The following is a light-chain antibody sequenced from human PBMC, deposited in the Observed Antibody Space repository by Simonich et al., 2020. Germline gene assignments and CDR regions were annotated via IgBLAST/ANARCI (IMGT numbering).Light chain of an antibody. CDR2: EDS. CDR1: AMTKKY. CDR3: YSTDSSGNRV. Sequence: SYELTQPPALSLSPGQTARITCSGDAMTKKYAYWYQQKSGQAPVLFIYEDSKRPSGIPERFSGTSSGTMATLTISGAQVEDEADYYCYSTDSSGNRVFGGGTKLTVL. J-gene: IGLJ3*02. V-gene: IGLV3-10*01.